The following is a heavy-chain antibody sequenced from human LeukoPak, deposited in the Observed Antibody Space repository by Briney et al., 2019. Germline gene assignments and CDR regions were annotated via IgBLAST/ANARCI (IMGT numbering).Heavy chain of an antibody. CDR1: GGSISSSSYY. CDR3: ARERYYYDSSGYYYGNWFDP. D-gene: IGHD3-22*01. V-gene: IGHV4-39*02. J-gene: IGHJ5*02. Sequence: SETLSLTCTVSGGSISSSSYYWGWIRQPPGKGLEWIGSIYYSGSTYYNPSLKSRVTISVDTSKNQFSLKLSSVTAADTAVYYCARERYYYDSSGYYYGNWFDPWGQGTLVTVSS. CDR2: IYYSGST.